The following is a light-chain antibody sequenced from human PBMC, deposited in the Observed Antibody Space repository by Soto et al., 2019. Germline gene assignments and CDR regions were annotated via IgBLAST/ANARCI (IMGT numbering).Light chain of an antibody. Sequence: QSVLTQPASVSGSPGQSITISCTGTSSDVGSYNLVSWYQQHPGKAPKLMIYEGSKRPSGVSNRFSGSKSGNTASLRISGLQAEDEAYYYCCSYAGSSNVFGGGTKLTVL. CDR2: EGS. J-gene: IGLJ2*01. CDR1: SSDVGSYNL. CDR3: CSYAGSSNV. V-gene: IGLV2-23*01.